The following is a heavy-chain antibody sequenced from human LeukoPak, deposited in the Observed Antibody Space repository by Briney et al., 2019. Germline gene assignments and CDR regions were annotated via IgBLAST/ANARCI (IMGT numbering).Heavy chain of an antibody. Sequence: GGSLRLSCAASGFTFSSYSMNWVRQAPGKGLEWVSSISSSSSYIYYADSVKGRFTISRDNAKNSLYLQMNSLRAEDTAVYYCAREVGYCSSTSCYNHDAFDIWGQGTMVTVSS. CDR3: AREVGYCSSTSCYNHDAFDI. D-gene: IGHD2-2*02. J-gene: IGHJ3*02. CDR2: ISSSSSYI. CDR1: GFTFSSYS. V-gene: IGHV3-21*01.